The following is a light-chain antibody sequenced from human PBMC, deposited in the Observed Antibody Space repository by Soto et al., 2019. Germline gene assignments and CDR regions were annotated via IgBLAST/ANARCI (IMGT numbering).Light chain of an antibody. V-gene: IGKV3-11*01. CDR3: QQSSNWPLY. J-gene: IGKJ3*01. Sequence: EIVLTQSPATLSLSPGERATLSCRASQSVSSYLAWYQQKPGQAPRLLIYDASNRATGIPARFSGSGSGTDFTLTISSLEPEDFAVYYCQQSSNWPLYLGPGTKVDSK. CDR2: DAS. CDR1: QSVSSY.